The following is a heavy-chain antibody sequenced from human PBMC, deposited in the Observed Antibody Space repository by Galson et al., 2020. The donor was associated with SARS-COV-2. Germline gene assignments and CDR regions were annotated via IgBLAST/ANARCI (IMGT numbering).Heavy chain of an antibody. CDR1: GASISSDY. D-gene: IGHD2-15*01. CDR2: IFYSGST. CDR3: ARRSLGCSGGRCYAVNDY. V-gene: IGHV4-59*01. J-gene: IGHJ4*02. Sequence: SQTLSLTCTVSGASISSDYWTWIRQPPGKGLEYIGYIFYSGSTDYNPSLESRLSMSIDTSRNQFSLQLNSVTAADTAVYFCARRSLGCSGGRCYAVNDYWGQGTLVTVSS.